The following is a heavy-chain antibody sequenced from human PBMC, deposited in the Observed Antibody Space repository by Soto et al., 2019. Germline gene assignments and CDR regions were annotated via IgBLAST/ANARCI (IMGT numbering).Heavy chain of an antibody. CDR3: AKEPSAITTGDIDS. V-gene: IGHV3-30*18. CDR2: ISNDGSNT. Sequence: PGGSLRLSCAASGFPFSPYGMHWVRQAQGKGLEWVAGISNDGSNTYYGDSVKGRFTISRDNSEKTLYLQMNSLRAEDTAVYYCAKEPSAITTGDIDSWGQGTLVTVSS. D-gene: IGHD1-20*01. CDR1: GFPFSPYG. J-gene: IGHJ4*02.